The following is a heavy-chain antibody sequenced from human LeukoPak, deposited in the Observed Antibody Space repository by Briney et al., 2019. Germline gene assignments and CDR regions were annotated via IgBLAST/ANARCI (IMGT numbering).Heavy chain of an antibody. J-gene: IGHJ4*02. CDR1: GFTLSSYS. V-gene: IGHV3-48*04. Sequence: PGGSLRLSCAASGFTLSSYSMNWVRQAPGKGLEWVSFISSSSNNIDYADSVKGRFTVSRDNAKNSLYLQMNSLRAEDTAVYYCARRTAGTYSFDYWGQGTLDTVSS. D-gene: IGHD4-11*01. CDR3: ARRTAGTYSFDY. CDR2: ISSSSNNI.